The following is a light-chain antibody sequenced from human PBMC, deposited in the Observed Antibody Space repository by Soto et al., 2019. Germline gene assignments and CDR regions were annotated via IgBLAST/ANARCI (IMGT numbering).Light chain of an antibody. CDR1: SSNIGTNT. Sequence: QSALTQPPSASGPLGQRVTISCSGGSSNIGTNTVNWYQQLPATAPKLLIYSDNQWPSGVPDRFSGSKSGTSASLAISGLQSDDEADYYCAAWDDSLNGVIFGGGTKLTVL. CDR3: AAWDDSLNGVI. CDR2: SDN. J-gene: IGLJ2*01. V-gene: IGLV1-44*01.